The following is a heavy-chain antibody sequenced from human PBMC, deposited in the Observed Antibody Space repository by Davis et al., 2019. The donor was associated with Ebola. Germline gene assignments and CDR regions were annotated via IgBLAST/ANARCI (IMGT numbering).Heavy chain of an antibody. V-gene: IGHV3-53*01. D-gene: IGHD2-2*01. CDR3: ARGRCSSTSCYYYYYYYMDV. Sequence: GESLKISCAASGFTFSSYAMSWVRQAPGKGLEWVSVIYSGGSTYYADSVKGRFTISRDNSKNTLYLQMNSLRAEDTAVYYCARGRCSSTSCYYYYYYYMDVWGKGTTVTVSS. J-gene: IGHJ6*03. CDR1: GFTFSSYA. CDR2: IYSGGST.